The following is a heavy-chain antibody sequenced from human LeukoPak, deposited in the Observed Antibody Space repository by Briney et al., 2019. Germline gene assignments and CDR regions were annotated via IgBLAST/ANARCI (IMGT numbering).Heavy chain of an antibody. D-gene: IGHD3-10*01. V-gene: IGHV4-39*01. Sequence: SETLSLTCTVSGGSIRSNSYYWGWIRQPPGKGLEWIGSIYFSRNTYYNPSLKGRVTKAVDTSKNQFGLQLSSVTAADTAVYYCATGSSRYYYYMDVWGKGTTVTVSS. J-gene: IGHJ6*03. CDR3: ATGSSRYYYYMDV. CDR1: GGSIRSNSYY. CDR2: IYFSRNT.